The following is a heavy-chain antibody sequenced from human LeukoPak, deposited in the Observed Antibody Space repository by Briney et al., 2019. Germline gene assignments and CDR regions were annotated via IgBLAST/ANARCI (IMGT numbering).Heavy chain of an antibody. D-gene: IGHD3-10*01. J-gene: IGHJ4*02. Sequence: ASVKVSCKASGYTFTSYGITWVRQAPGQGLEWMGWISAYNGNTKYAQKLQGRVTMTTDTSTSTAYMELSRLRSDDTAVYYCAGDMVRGVILRRVLEYWGQGTLVTVSS. V-gene: IGHV1-18*01. CDR1: GYTFTSYG. CDR3: AGDMVRGVILRRVLEY. CDR2: ISAYNGNT.